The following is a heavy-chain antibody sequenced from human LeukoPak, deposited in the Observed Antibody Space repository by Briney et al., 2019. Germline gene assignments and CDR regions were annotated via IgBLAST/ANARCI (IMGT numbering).Heavy chain of an antibody. CDR2: IYPSDSDT. D-gene: IGHD6-19*01. V-gene: IGHV5-51*01. CDR1: EYSFTSSS. J-gene: IGHJ6*02. Sequence: GEFLKISCKGSEYSFTSSSIGWVRQMPGKGLEWMGIIYPSDSDTRYSPSFQGQVTISVDKSISTAYLQWSSLKASDTAMYYCARIWYSSYGMDVWGQGTTVTVSS. CDR3: ARIWYSSYGMDV.